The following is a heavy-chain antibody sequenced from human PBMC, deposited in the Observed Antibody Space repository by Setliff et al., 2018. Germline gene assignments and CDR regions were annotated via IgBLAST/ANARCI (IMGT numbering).Heavy chain of an antibody. J-gene: IGHJ4*02. CDR1: GGSISSGY. CDR3: VRGLNNESWTFRY. Sequence: SETLSLTCTVSGGSISSGYWSWIRQTPGRGLEWIGYINDSGETSYNPSLKSRVTIPVDTSKNQFSLNLNSVTAADTAIYYCVRGLNNESWTFRYWSQGILVTVSS. CDR2: INDSGET. D-gene: IGHD2-8*01. V-gene: IGHV4-4*08.